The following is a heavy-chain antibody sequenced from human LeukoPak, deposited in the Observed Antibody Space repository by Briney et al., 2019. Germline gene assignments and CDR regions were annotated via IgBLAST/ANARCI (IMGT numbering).Heavy chain of an antibody. CDR2: IYYSGST. Sequence: SETLSLTCTVSGGSIASSNNYWVWIRQPPGKGLEWIGSIYYSGSTYYNPSLKSRVTISVDTSKNQFSLKLSSVTAADTAVYYCARDWAAYCGGDCYSSWGQGTLVTVSS. V-gene: IGHV4-39*07. J-gene: IGHJ5*02. CDR1: GGSIASSNNY. D-gene: IGHD2-21*02. CDR3: ARDWAAYCGGDCYSS.